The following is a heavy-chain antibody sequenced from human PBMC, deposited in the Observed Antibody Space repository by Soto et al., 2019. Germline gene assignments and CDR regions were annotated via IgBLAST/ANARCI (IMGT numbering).Heavy chain of an antibody. CDR1: GFTFSSYA. CDR2: ISGSGGST. Sequence: VSLRLSCAASGFTFSSYAMSWVRQAPGKGLEWVSAISGSGGSTYYADSVKGRFTISRDNSKNTLYLQMNSLRAEDTAVYYCAKDLNWGIAARSFDYWGQGTLVTVSS. CDR3: AKDLNWGIAARSFDY. J-gene: IGHJ4*02. D-gene: IGHD6-6*01. V-gene: IGHV3-23*01.